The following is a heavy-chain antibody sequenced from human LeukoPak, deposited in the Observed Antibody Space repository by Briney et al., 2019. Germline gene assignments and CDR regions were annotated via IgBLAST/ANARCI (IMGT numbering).Heavy chain of an antibody. V-gene: IGHV3-64*01. D-gene: IGHD3-3*01. CDR2: ISSNEGST. J-gene: IGHJ6*03. CDR1: GFTFSSYA. CDR3: ARDGVVPAAIGYYDFWSGYYAHYYYYYMDV. Sequence: PGGSLRLSCAASGFTFSSYAMHWVRQAPGKGLEYVSAISSNEGSTYYANSVKGRFTISRDNSKNTLYLQMGSLRAEDMAVYYCARDGVVPAAIGYYDFWSGYYAHYYYYYMDVWGKGTTVTVSS.